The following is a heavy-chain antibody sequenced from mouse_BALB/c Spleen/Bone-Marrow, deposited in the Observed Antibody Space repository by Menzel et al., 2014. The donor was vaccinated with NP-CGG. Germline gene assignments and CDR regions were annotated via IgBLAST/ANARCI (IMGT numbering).Heavy chain of an antibody. Sequence: EVQLVESGPDLVKPSQSLSLTCTVTGYSITSDYGWHWIRQFPGNKLEWMGHIHYSGYTDYNPSLKSRISITRDTSKNQFFLQLNSVTTEDTATYYCTRETAVVADFDYWGQGTTLTVSS. J-gene: IGHJ2*01. CDR3: TRETAVVADFDY. V-gene: IGHV3-1*02. CDR2: IHYSGYT. CDR1: GYSITSDYG. D-gene: IGHD1-1*01.